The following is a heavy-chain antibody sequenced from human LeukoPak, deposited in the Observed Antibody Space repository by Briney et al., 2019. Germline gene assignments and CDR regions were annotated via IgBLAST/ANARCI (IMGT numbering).Heavy chain of an antibody. D-gene: IGHD1-26*01. J-gene: IGHJ4*02. CDR1: GFTFDDYA. CDR3: AKGLVGATYAVDY. V-gene: IGHV3-9*01. CDR2: ISWNSGSI. Sequence: PGGSLRLSCAASGFTFDDYAMHWVRQAPGKGLEWVSGISWNSGSIGYADSVKGRFTISRDNAKNSLYLQMNSLRAEDTALYYCAKGLVGATYAVDYWGQGTRVTVSS.